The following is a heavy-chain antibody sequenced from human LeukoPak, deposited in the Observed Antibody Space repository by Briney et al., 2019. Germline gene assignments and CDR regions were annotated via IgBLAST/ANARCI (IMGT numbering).Heavy chain of an antibody. CDR3: AAFWSGYFSNSYYFDY. CDR1: GFTFSSYS. D-gene: IGHD3-3*01. J-gene: IGHJ4*02. V-gene: IGHV3-21*01. Sequence: GGSLRLSCAASGFTFSSYSMNWVRQAPGKGLEWVSSISSSSSYIYYADSVKGRFTISRDNAKNSLYLQMNSLRAEDTAVYYCAAFWSGYFSNSYYFDYWGQGTLVTVSS. CDR2: ISSSSSYI.